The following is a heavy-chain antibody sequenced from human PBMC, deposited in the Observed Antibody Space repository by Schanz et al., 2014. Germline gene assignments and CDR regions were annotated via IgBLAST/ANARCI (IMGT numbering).Heavy chain of an antibody. V-gene: IGHV3-9*01. CDR2: MSWNAGSL. D-gene: IGHD2-21*02. CDR3: ARPSDSSWYMDV. J-gene: IGHJ6*03. Sequence: EVQLVESGGALIQPGGSLRLSCAASGFTFTNYAMHWVRQAPGKGLEWVSGMSWNAGSLGYGDSVKGRFTISRDNAKNSLYLQMNSLRAEDTAVYYCARPSDSSWYMDVWGKGTTVTVSS. CDR1: GFTFTNYA.